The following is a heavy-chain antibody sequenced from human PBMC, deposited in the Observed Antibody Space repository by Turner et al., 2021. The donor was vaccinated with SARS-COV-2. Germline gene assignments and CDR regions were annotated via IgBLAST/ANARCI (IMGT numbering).Heavy chain of an antibody. Sequence: QVQLVQSGAEVKKPGASVKVSCKASGYTFTSYDINWVRQATGQGLWWMGWMNPDSGNTAYAQKFQGRVTITRNTSISTAYMELSSLRSEDTAVYYCARGGYCSSTSCSPYWYFDLWGRGTLVTVSS. CDR3: ARGGYCSSTSCSPYWYFDL. D-gene: IGHD2-2*01. J-gene: IGHJ2*01. V-gene: IGHV1-8*03. CDR2: MNPDSGNT. CDR1: GYTFTSYD.